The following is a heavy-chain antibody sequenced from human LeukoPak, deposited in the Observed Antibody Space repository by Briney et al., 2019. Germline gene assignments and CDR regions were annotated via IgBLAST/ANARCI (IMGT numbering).Heavy chain of an antibody. Sequence: GGSLRLSCAASGFTFSSYGMHWVRQAPGKGLEWVAFIRYDGSNKYYADSVKGRFTISRDNSKNTLYLHVNSLRPEDTAVYYCAKEGGYSYGYPLRYWGQGTLVTVSS. J-gene: IGHJ4*02. CDR3: AKEGGYSYGYPLRY. CDR1: GFTFSSYG. CDR2: IRYDGSNK. D-gene: IGHD5-18*01. V-gene: IGHV3-30*02.